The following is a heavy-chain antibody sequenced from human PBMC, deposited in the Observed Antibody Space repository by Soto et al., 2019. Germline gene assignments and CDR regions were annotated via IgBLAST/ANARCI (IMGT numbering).Heavy chain of an antibody. Sequence: QVQLQESGPGLVKPSGTLSLTCSVTGASVSSHSWSLIRQSPGKGLEWIGYIHYSGGTNYTPSLRSRVTLSVETSKNQLSLNLTSLTAADTAVYYCARGGTSGSAVYNWFDPWGQGTLVTVSS. CDR3: ARGGTSGSAVYNWFDP. J-gene: IGHJ5*02. D-gene: IGHD3-10*01. V-gene: IGHV4-59*02. CDR2: IHYSGGT. CDR1: GASVSSHS.